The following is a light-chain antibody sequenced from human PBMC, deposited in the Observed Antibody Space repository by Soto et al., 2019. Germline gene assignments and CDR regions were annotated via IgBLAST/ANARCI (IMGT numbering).Light chain of an antibody. J-gene: IGKJ1*01. CDR2: DAS. Sequence: DIQMTQSPSTLSASVGDRVTITCRASQSISSWLAWYQQKPGKAPKLLIYDASNLESGVPSRFSGSGSGADFTLTISSLQPADFATYYCQPYNTYPWTFGQGTKVEIK. CDR3: QPYNTYPWT. V-gene: IGKV1-5*01. CDR1: QSISSW.